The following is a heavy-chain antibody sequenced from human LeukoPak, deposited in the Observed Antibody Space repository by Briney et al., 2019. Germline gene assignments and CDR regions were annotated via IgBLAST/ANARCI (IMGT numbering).Heavy chain of an antibody. Sequence: PGGSLRLSCAASGFTFSSYSMNWVRQAPGKGLEWVSSISSSSSYIYYADSVKGRFTISRDNAKNSLYLQMNSLRAEDMAVYYCARGDWWLLDYWGQGTLVTVSS. D-gene: IGHD2-8*02. J-gene: IGHJ4*02. CDR3: ARGDWWLLDY. CDR1: GFTFSSYS. V-gene: IGHV3-21*01. CDR2: ISSSSSYI.